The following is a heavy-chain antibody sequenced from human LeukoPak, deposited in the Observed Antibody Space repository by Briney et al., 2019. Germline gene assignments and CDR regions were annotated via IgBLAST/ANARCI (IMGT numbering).Heavy chain of an antibody. D-gene: IGHD3-22*01. CDR2: ISSSSNAI. Sequence: GGSLRLSCAASGFAFSSYSMNWVRQAPGKGLEWLSYISSSSNAIYYADSVKGRFTISRDNAKDSLSLQMNSLRAEDTAVYYCVKDSGYSDTSGKGWFDFWGQGTLVTVSS. V-gene: IGHV3-48*04. CDR1: GFAFSSYS. J-gene: IGHJ5*01. CDR3: VKDSGYSDTSGKGWFDF.